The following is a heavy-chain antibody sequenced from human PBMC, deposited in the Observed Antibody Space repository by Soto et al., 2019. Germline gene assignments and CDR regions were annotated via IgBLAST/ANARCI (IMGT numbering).Heavy chain of an antibody. Sequence: EVQLVESGGGVVQPGGSLRLSCAASGFTVSGNYMNWVRQAPGKGLEWVSVIYSDGSTYYADSVKGRFGISTDNSKTTPYLQMTGLIAEDPAVYYWARGIHQWFYLAYWGKGTLVTVSS. CDR2: IYSDGST. CDR3: ARGIHQWFYLAY. D-gene: IGHD5-18*01. CDR1: GFTVSGNY. V-gene: IGHV3-66*01. J-gene: IGHJ4*02.